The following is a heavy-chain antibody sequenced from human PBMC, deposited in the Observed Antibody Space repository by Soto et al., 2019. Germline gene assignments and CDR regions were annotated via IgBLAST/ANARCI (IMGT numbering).Heavy chain of an antibody. Sequence: GGSLRLSCAASGFTLSSYAMSWVRQAPGKGLEWVSTISTGGISTYYADSVKGRFTISRDNSKNTVDLQMNSPGAEDTAVYYCARVKISGSTTCSYYFDNWGRGTLVTVSS. V-gene: IGHV3-23*01. J-gene: IGHJ4*02. CDR3: ARVKISGSTTCSYYFDN. D-gene: IGHD2-2*01. CDR2: ISTGGIST. CDR1: GFTLSSYA.